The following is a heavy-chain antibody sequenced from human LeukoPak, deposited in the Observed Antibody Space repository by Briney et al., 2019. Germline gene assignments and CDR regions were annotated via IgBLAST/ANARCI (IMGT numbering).Heavy chain of an antibody. CDR2: INPSGGST. D-gene: IGHD1-7*01. J-gene: IGHJ6*03. V-gene: IGHV1-46*01. CDR1: GYTFTSYY. Sequence: AASVKVSCKASGYTFTSYYMHWVRQAPGQGLEWMGIINPSGGSTSYAQKFQGRVTMTRDTSTSTVYMELSSLRSEDTAVYYCARVLGLNNWNYQSRYYYYYTDVWGKGTTVTVSS. CDR3: ARVLGLNNWNYQSRYYYYYTDV.